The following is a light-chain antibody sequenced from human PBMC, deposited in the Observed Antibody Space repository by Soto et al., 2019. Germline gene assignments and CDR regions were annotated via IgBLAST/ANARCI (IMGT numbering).Light chain of an antibody. CDR1: QSVSSN. CDR2: GAS. CDR3: QQYNNWPYT. Sequence: EIVMTQSPATLSVSPGERATLSCRASQSVSSNLAWYQQKPGQAPRLLIYGASTRATGIPARFSGSGSGTEFTLTISSLQSEEFAVYYWQQYNNWPYTFGQGTKLEIK. J-gene: IGKJ2*01. V-gene: IGKV3-15*01.